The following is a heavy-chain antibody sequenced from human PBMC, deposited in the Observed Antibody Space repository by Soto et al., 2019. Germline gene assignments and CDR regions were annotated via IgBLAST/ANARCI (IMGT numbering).Heavy chain of an antibody. D-gene: IGHD1-7*01. V-gene: IGHV4-31*03. CDR1: GGSLSYGGYY. CDR2: IYYTGKT. CDR3: ARDGHSNWNYFDP. J-gene: IGHJ5*02. Sequence: SETLSLTCTVSGGSLSYGGYYWTWIRQSPGRGLEWIGYIYYTGKTYYNPSLKSRVSMSIDTSKNQFSLNPTSVTAADTAVYYCARDGHSNWNYFDPWGQGTLVT.